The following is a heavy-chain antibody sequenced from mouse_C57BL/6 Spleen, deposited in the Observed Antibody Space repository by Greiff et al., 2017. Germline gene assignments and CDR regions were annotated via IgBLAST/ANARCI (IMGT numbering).Heavy chain of an antibody. CDR2: IDPSDSYT. CDR3: ARKTTVVALDC. J-gene: IGHJ2*01. Sequence: QVQLQQPGAELVMPGASVKLSCKASGYTFTSYWMHWVKQRPGQGLEWIGEIDPSDSYTNYNQKFKGKSTLTVDKSSSTAYMQLSSLTSEDSAVYYCARKTTVVALDCWGQGTTLTVSS. V-gene: IGHV1-69*01. D-gene: IGHD1-1*01. CDR1: GYTFTSYW.